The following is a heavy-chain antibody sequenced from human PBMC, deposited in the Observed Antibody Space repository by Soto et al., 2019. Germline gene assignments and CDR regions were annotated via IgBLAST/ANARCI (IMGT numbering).Heavy chain of an antibody. Sequence: ASVKVSCKASGYTFTSYGISWVRQAPGQGLEWMGWISAYNGNTNYAQKLQGRVTMTADTSTSTAYMELRSLRSDDTAAYYCARVDIIVVPAAYGLRYNWFDPWGQGTLVTVSS. CDR2: ISAYNGNT. D-gene: IGHD2-2*01. CDR3: ARVDIIVVPAAYGLRYNWFDP. CDR1: GYTFTSYG. V-gene: IGHV1-18*04. J-gene: IGHJ5*02.